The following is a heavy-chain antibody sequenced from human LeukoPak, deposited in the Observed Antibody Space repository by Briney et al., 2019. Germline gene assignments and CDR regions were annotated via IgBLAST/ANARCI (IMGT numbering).Heavy chain of an antibody. V-gene: IGHV2-5*08. Sequence: TLSLTCTVSGGSISSYYWSWIRQPPGKALEWLALIYWDDDKRYSPSLKSRLTITNDTSKNQVVLTMTNMDPVDSATYYCAHAPGVGAFDIWGQGTVVTVSS. D-gene: IGHD1-26*01. J-gene: IGHJ3*02. CDR1: GGSISSYYW. CDR3: AHAPGVGAFDI. CDR2: IYWDDDK.